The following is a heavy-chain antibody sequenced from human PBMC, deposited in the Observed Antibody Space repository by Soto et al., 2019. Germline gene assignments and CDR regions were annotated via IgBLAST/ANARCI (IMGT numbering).Heavy chain of an antibody. D-gene: IGHD1-26*01. J-gene: IGHJ4*02. CDR3: ARKNPGREWELPDY. Sequence: GGSLRLSCAASGFAFSTYGMHWVRQAPGKGLEWVAVTTSDGARINYADSVKGRFTISRDNSGTTLYLQMNSLRIDDTAVYYCARKNPGREWELPDYWGQGTLVTVSS. V-gene: IGHV3-30*03. CDR2: TTSDGARI. CDR1: GFAFSTYG.